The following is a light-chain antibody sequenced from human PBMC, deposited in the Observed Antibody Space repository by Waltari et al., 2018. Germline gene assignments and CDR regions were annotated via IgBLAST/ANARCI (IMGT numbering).Light chain of an antibody. V-gene: IGLV1-47*01. Sequence: QSVLSQPPSVSGTPGQRVTISCSGSNSNIGSHDVYWFQQLPGTAPKLLIYENDERPSGVPGRFSGSKSGTSAALTITGLRSEDEADYFCAAWDGSLTILFGGGTKVTVL. CDR2: END. J-gene: IGLJ2*01. CDR3: AAWDGSLTIL. CDR1: NSNIGSHD.